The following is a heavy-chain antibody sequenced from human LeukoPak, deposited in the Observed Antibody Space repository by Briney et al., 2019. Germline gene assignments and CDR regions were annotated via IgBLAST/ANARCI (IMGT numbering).Heavy chain of an antibody. CDR3: ARGFDAVGYYDSSGYYPGFGHDY. CDR2: INHSGST. CDR1: GGSFSGYY. Sequence: SETLSLTCAVSGGSFSGYYWSWIRQPPGKGLEWIGEINHSGSTKYNTPPKSRVTTSVDTSKNQFSLKLSSVTAADTAVYYCARGFDAVGYYDSSGYYPGFGHDYWGQGALVTVSS. D-gene: IGHD3-22*01. J-gene: IGHJ4*02. V-gene: IGHV4-34*01.